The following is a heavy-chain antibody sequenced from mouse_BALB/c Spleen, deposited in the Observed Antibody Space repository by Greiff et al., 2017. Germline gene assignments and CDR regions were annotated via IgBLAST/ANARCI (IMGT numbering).Heavy chain of an antibody. V-gene: IGHV5-6-4*01. CDR2: ISSGGSYT. D-gene: IGHD4-1*01. Sequence: EVQLKESGGGLVKPGGSLKLSCAASGFTFSSYTMSWVRQTPEKRLEWVATISSGGSYTYYPDSVKGRFTISRHNAKNTLYLQMSSLKSEDTAMYYCTRGTGNWGQGTLVTVSA. CDR3: TRGTGN. J-gene: IGHJ3*01. CDR1: GFTFSSYT.